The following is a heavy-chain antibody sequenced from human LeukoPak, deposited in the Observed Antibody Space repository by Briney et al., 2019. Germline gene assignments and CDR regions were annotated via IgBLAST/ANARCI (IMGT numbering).Heavy chain of an antibody. J-gene: IGHJ5*02. CDR2: IIPIFGTA. D-gene: IGHD6-19*01. CDR1: GGTFSSYA. CDR3: ARVGAVAHWFDP. V-gene: IGHV1-69*01. Sequence: GASVTVSCTASGGTFSSYAISWVRQAPGQGLEWMGGIIPIFGTANYAQKFQGRVTITADESTSTAYMELSSLRSEDTAVYYCARVGAVAHWFDPWGQGTPVTVSS.